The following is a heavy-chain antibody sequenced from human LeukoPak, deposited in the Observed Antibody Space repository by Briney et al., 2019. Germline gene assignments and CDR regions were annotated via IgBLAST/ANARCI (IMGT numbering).Heavy chain of an antibody. V-gene: IGHV4-61*02. J-gene: IGHJ3*02. CDR3: ARDLRADYDFWSAPVAFDI. Sequence: SETLSLTCTVSGGSISSGSHYWGWIRQPAGKGLEWIGRIYTSGSTNYNPSLKSRVTISVDTSKNQFSLKLSSVTAADTAVYYCARDLRADYDFWSAPVAFDIWGQGTMVTVSS. D-gene: IGHD3-3*01. CDR1: GGSISSGSHY. CDR2: IYTSGST.